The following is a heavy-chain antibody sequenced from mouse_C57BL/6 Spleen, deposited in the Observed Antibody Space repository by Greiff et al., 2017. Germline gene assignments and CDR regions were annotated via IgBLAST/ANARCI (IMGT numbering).Heavy chain of an antibody. V-gene: IGHV3-6*01. CDR1: GYSITSGYY. CDR2: ISYDGSN. Sequence: EVQLVESGPGLVKPSQSLSLTCSVTGYSITSGYYWNWIRQFPGNKLEWIGYISYDGSNNYNPSLKNRISITRDTSKNQFFLKLNSVTTEDTATYYCARDENYYGSSYAMDYWGQGTSVTVSS. D-gene: IGHD1-1*01. CDR3: ARDENYYGSSYAMDY. J-gene: IGHJ4*01.